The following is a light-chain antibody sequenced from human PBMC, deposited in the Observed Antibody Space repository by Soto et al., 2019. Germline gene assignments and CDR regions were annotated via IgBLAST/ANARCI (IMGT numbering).Light chain of an antibody. Sequence: EIVMTQSPATLSVSPGERATLSCRASQSVSSNLAWYQQKPGQAPRLLIYRASSRTTGIPARFSGSGSGTEFTLIISSLQSEDFAVYYCQQYYNWPLTFGRGTKVEIK. CDR3: QQYYNWPLT. V-gene: IGKV3-15*01. CDR1: QSVSSN. J-gene: IGKJ4*01. CDR2: RAS.